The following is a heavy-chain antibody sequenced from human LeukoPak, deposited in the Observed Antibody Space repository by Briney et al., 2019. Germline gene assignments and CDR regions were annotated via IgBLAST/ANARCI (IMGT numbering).Heavy chain of an antibody. CDR3: ARQPANTAAFDI. CDR2: VRDNGEN. J-gene: IGHJ3*02. Sequence: PSETLSLTCTVSGGSINAYYWSWIRQPPGKGLEWIAYVRDNGENNYNPSLKSRVAISVDAANNQISLRLNFVTAADTAIYYCARQPANTAAFDIWGLGTMVTVSS. D-gene: IGHD5-18*01. CDR1: GGSINAYY. V-gene: IGHV4-59*08.